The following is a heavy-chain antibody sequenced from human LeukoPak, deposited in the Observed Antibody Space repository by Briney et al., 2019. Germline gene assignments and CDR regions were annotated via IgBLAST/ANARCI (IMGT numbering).Heavy chain of an antibody. Sequence: SGGSLRLSCAVSGITLSNYGMSWVRQARGKGLEWVAGISDSGGSTNYADSVKGRFTISRDNPKNTLYLQMNSLRAEDTAVYFCAKRGVVIRVILVGFHKEAYYFDSWGQGALVTVSS. V-gene: IGHV3-23*01. CDR2: ISDSGGST. D-gene: IGHD3-22*01. J-gene: IGHJ4*02. CDR1: GITLSNYG. CDR3: AKRGVVIRVILVGFHKEAYYFDS.